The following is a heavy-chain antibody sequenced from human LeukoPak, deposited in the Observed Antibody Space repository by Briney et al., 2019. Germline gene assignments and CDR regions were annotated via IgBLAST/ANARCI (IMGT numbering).Heavy chain of an antibody. J-gene: IGHJ4*02. V-gene: IGHV4-59*01. CDR3: ARDRSDGSGYYGYYFDY. D-gene: IGHD3-22*01. CDR2: IYYSGST. CDR1: GGSISTYY. Sequence: KPSETLSLTCTASGGSISTYYWSWIRQPPGKGLEWIGHIYYSGSTDYSPSLRSRVTISVDTSKNQFSLRLSSVTAADTAVYYCARDRSDGSGYYGYYFDYWGQGTLVSVSS.